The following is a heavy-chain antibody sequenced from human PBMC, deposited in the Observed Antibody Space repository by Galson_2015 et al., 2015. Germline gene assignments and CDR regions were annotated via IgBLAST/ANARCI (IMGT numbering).Heavy chain of an antibody. CDR1: GYTFTSYG. CDR2: ISAYNGNT. J-gene: IGHJ5*02. V-gene: IGHV1-18*04. D-gene: IGHD3-10*01. Sequence: SVKVSCRASGYTFTSYGISWVRQAPGQGLEWMGWISAYNGNTNYAQKLQGRVTMTTDTSTSTAYMELRSLRSDDTAVYYCARERFRMVRGDLRFDPWGQGTLVTVSS. CDR3: ARERFRMVRGDLRFDP.